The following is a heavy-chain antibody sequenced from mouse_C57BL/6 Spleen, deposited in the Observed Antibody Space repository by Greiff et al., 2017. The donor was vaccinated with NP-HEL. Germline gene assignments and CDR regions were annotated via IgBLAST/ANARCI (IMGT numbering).Heavy chain of an antibody. V-gene: IGHV5-17*01. D-gene: IGHD2-4*01. CDR2: ISSGSSTI. Sequence: EVQLQESGGGLVKPGGSLKLSCAASGFIFSDYGMHWVRQAPEKGLEWVAYISSGSSTIYYADTVKGRFPISRDNATNTLFLQMTSLRSEDTAMYYCARFYDYDEGYYFDYWGQGTTLTVSS. CDR1: GFIFSDYG. CDR3: ARFYDYDEGYYFDY. J-gene: IGHJ2*01.